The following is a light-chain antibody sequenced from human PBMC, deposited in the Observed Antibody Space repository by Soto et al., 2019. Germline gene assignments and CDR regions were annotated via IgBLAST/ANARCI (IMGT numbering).Light chain of an antibody. Sequence: EIVLTQSPGTLSLSPGERATLSCRASQSVSSYLAWYQQKPGQAPRLLIYDASNRATGIPARFSGSGSGTDFTLTISSLEPEDFAVYYCQQRSNWQLTFGGGTKVEIK. V-gene: IGKV3-11*01. J-gene: IGKJ4*01. CDR3: QQRSNWQLT. CDR1: QSVSSY. CDR2: DAS.